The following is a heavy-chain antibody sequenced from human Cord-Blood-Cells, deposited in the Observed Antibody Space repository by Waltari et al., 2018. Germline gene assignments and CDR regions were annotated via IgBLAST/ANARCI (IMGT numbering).Heavy chain of an antibody. V-gene: IGHV4-38-2*02. D-gene: IGHD3-16*01. CDR2: IYHSGST. J-gene: IGHJ3*02. Sequence: QVQLQESGPGLVKPSETLSLTCTVSGYSISSGYYWGWIRQPPGKGLEWIGSIYHSGSTYYNPSLKSRVTISVDTSKNQFSLKLGSVTAADTAVYYCARGGKGDAFDIWGQGTMVTVSS. CDR1: GYSISSGYY. CDR3: ARGGKGDAFDI.